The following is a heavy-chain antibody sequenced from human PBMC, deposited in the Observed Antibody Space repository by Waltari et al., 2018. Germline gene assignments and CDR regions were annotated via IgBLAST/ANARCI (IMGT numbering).Heavy chain of an antibody. V-gene: IGHV4-39*01. Sequence: QLQLQESGPGLVKPSETLSLTCTVSGGSINSSSYYWAWIRQPPGKGLEWIGSIYYSGSTYYNPALKSRVTVSVDASKNLFSLKLSSVTAADTAVYYCATATQHPADYYYYGMDVWGQGTTVTVSS. CDR1: GGSINSSSYY. D-gene: IGHD6-13*01. CDR2: IYYSGST. CDR3: ATATQHPADYYYYGMDV. J-gene: IGHJ6*02.